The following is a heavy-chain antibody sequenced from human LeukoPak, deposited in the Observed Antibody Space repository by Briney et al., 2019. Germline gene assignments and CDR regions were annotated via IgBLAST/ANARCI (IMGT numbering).Heavy chain of an antibody. J-gene: IGHJ4*02. V-gene: IGHV3-23*01. D-gene: IGHD1-26*01. Sequence: GGALRLSCVASGFTFCSYAMRWVRPAPAKGLEGVSTISGSSGSTHYADSLKGRFTIYRDNSKNTLDLKMNSLRADDTAVYYCAKAPSSSGNYYVDYWGQGTLVTVS. CDR2: ISGSSGST. CDR3: AKAPSSSGNYYVDY. CDR1: GFTFCSYA.